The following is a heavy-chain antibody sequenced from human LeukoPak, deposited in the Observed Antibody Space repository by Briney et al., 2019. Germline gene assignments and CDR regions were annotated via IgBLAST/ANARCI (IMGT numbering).Heavy chain of an antibody. CDR2: FDPEDGET. CDR3: ATAAACPGLSYAFDI. CDR1: GYTFTGYY. J-gene: IGHJ3*02. Sequence: ASVKVSCKASGYTFTGYYMHWVRQAPGKGLEWMGGFDPEDGETIYAQKFQGRVTMTEDTSTDTAYMELSSLRSEDTAVYYCATAAACPGLSYAFDIWGRGTMVTVSS. D-gene: IGHD6-6*01. V-gene: IGHV1-24*01.